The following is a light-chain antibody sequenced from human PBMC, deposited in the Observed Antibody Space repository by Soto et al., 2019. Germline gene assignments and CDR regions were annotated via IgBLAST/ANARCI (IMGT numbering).Light chain of an antibody. V-gene: IGKV1-39*01. CDR3: QQSYSTPHT. CDR2: AAS. Sequence: DIPMTQSPSSLSASVGDRVTITCRASQSISSYLNWYQQKPGKAPKLLIYAASSLQSGVPSRFSGSGSETDFTLTISSLQPEDFATYYCQQSYSTPHTFGQGTKLEIK. CDR1: QSISSY. J-gene: IGKJ2*01.